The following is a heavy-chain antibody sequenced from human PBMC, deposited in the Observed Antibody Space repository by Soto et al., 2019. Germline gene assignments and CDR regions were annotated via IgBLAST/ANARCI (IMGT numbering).Heavy chain of an antibody. V-gene: IGHV1-3*01. CDR2: INAGNGNT. CDR1: GYTFTSYA. CDR3: ARGITLPTPLDD. D-gene: IGHD1-20*01. Sequence: TSVKVSCKASGYTFTSYAMHWVSQAPGQRLEWMGWINAGNGNTKYSQKFQGRVTITRDTSASTAYMERSSLRSEHTAVYYCARGITLPTPLDDWGQXNLVTVSS. J-gene: IGHJ4*02.